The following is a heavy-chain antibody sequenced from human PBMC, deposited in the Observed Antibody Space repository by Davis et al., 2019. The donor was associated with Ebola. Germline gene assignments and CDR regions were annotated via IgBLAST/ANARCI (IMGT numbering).Heavy chain of an antibody. Sequence: PGGSLRLSCAASGFTFSSYSMNWVRQAPGKGLEWVSYISSSSSTIYYADSVKGRFTISRDNAKNSLYLQMNSLRDEDTAVYYCARDFDANCPAPTVGGCWFDPWGQGTLVTVSS. J-gene: IGHJ5*02. CDR2: ISSSSSTI. CDR3: ARDFDANCPAPTVGGCWFDP. V-gene: IGHV3-48*02. D-gene: IGHD3-10*01. CDR1: GFTFSSYS.